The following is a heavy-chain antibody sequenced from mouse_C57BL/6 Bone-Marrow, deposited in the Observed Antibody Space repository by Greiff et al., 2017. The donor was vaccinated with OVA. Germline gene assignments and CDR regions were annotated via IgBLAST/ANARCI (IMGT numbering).Heavy chain of an antibody. J-gene: IGHJ2*01. CDR1: GYSITSGYY. Sequence: EVQLQQSGPGLVKPSQSLSLTCSVTGYSITSGYYWNWILQFPGNKLEWMGYISYDGSNNYNPSLKNRISITRDTSKNQFFLKLNSVTTEDTATYYCAREEGYYDYWGQGTTLTVSS. CDR3: AREEGYYDY. V-gene: IGHV3-6*01. D-gene: IGHD2-3*01. CDR2: ISYDGSN.